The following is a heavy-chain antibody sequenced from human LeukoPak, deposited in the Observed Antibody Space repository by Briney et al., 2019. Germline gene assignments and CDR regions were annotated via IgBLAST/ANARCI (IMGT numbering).Heavy chain of an antibody. D-gene: IGHD3-22*01. Sequence: GGSLRLSCAASGFTFDDYAMHWVRQAPGKGLEWVSGISWNSGGIGYADSVKGRLTISRDNAKNSLYLQMNSLRAEDTALYYCARDHYYDSSGYHYFDYWGQGTLVTVSS. CDR2: ISWNSGGI. CDR1: GFTFDDYA. J-gene: IGHJ4*02. V-gene: IGHV3-9*01. CDR3: ARDHYYDSSGYHYFDY.